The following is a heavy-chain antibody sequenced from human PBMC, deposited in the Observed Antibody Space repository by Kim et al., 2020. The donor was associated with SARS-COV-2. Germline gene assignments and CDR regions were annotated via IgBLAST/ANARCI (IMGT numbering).Heavy chain of an antibody. CDR1: GYSFTSYW. J-gene: IGHJ6*02. CDR2: IDPSDSYT. CDR3: ARREAYYYDSSGYYYYYYGMDV. V-gene: IGHV5-10-1*01. Sequence: GESLKISCKGSGYSFTSYWISWVRQMPGKGLEWMGRIDPSDSYTNYSPSFQGHVTISADKSISTAYLQWSSLKASDTAMYYCARREAYYYDSSGYYYYYYGMDVWGQGTTVTVSS. D-gene: IGHD3-22*01.